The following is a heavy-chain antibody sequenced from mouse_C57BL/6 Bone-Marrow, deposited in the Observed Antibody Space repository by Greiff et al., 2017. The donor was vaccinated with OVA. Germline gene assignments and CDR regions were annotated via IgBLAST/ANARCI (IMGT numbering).Heavy chain of an antibody. Sequence: DVQLQESGGGLVQPGGSLKLSCVASGFTFSNYWMNWVRQSPEKGLEWVAQIRLKSDNYATHYAESVKGRFTISRDDSKSSVYLQMNNLRAEDTGIYYCTGGYYGSAMDYWGQGTSVTVSS. D-gene: IGHD1-1*01. V-gene: IGHV6-3*01. CDR3: TGGYYGSAMDY. J-gene: IGHJ4*01. CDR1: GFTFSNYW. CDR2: IRLKSDNYAT.